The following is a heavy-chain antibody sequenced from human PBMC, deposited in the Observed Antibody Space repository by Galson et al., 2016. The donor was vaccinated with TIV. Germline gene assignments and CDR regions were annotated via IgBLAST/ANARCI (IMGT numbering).Heavy chain of an antibody. Sequence: SLRLSCAASGFTFSITYMSWVRQAPGKGLEWVSLIYSDGTTYYADSVKGRFTISRDNSKNTLYLQLNSLRAEDTAVYYCATTTPAEIQLGYDFDYWGQGTLVTVSS. V-gene: IGHV3-53*01. D-gene: IGHD5-18*01. CDR3: ATTTPAEIQLGYDFDY. CDR2: IYSDGTT. J-gene: IGHJ4*02. CDR1: GFTFSITY.